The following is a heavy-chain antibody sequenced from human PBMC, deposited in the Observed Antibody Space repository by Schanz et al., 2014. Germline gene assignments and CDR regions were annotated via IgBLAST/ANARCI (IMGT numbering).Heavy chain of an antibody. CDR3: AKEKEEVAADGSFFDY. CDR1: GFTFNNYG. J-gene: IGHJ4*02. Sequence: QVQLVESGGGVVRPGRSLRLSCAASGFTFNNYGMHWVRQAPGKGLEWVAVIWYDGTDRYYADSVKGRFTISRDNSKNTLYLKMNSLRAEDTAVYYCAKEKEEVAADGSFFDYWGQGTLVTVSS. D-gene: IGHD6-13*01. CDR2: IWYDGTDR. V-gene: IGHV3-33*06.